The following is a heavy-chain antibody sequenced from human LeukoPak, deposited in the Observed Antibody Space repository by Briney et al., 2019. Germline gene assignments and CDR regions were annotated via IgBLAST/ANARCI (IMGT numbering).Heavy chain of an antibody. CDR2: ISSSGSTI. D-gene: IGHD6-13*01. V-gene: IGHV3-48*03. J-gene: IGHJ4*02. CDR1: GFTFSSYE. Sequence: GGSLRLSCAASGFTFSSYEMNWVRQAPGKGLEWVSYISSSGSTIYYADSVKGRFTISRDNDKNSLYLQMNSLRAEDTAVYYCAAHSSSCGAPTYWGQGTLVTVSS. CDR3: AAHSSSCGAPTY.